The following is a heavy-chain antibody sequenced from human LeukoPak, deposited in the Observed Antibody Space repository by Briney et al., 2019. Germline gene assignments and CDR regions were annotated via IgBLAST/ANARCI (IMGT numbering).Heavy chain of an antibody. J-gene: IGHJ4*02. D-gene: IGHD6-13*01. CDR1: GGSISSYY. CDR3: ARGLAAVSFDY. Sequence: SETLSLTCTVSGGSISSYYWSWIRQPPGKGLEWIGYIYYSGSTNYNPSLKSRVTISVDTSKNQFSLKLSSVTPADTAVYYCARGLAAVSFDYWGQGTLVTVSS. V-gene: IGHV4-59*01. CDR2: IYYSGST.